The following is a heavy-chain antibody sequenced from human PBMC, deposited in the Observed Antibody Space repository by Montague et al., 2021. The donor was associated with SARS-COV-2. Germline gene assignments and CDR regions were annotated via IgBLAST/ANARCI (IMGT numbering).Heavy chain of an antibody. CDR3: ARGMGGSYSYYFDY. Sequence: SETLSLTCTVSGGSISSYYWSWIRQPPGKGLEWIGYIYYSGSTNYNPSLKSRVTILVDMSKNQFSLKLSPVTAADTAVYYCARGMGGSYSYYFDYWGQGTLVTVSS. CDR1: GGSISSYY. J-gene: IGHJ4*02. V-gene: IGHV4-59*01. CDR2: IYYSGST. D-gene: IGHD1-26*01.